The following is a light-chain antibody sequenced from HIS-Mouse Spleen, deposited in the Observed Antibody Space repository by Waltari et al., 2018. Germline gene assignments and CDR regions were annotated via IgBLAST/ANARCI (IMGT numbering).Light chain of an antibody. V-gene: IGLV3-1*01. CDR3: QAWDSSTPNYV. J-gene: IGLJ1*01. Sequence: SYELTQPPSVSVSPGQTASITCSGDKLGDKYACWYQQKPGQSPVLVIYQYSKRPSGNPERFSGSNAWNTATLTISGTQAMDEADYYCQAWDSSTPNYVFGTGTKVTVL. CDR2: QYS. CDR1: KLGDKY.